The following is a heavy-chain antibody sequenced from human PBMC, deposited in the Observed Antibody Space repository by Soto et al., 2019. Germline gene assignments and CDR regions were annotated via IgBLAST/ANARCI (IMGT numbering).Heavy chain of an antibody. CDR2: IYYSGST. V-gene: IGHV4-31*03. CDR1: GGSISSGGYY. CDR3: AGVVVPAAIGGYYYYYMDV. Sequence: SETLSLTCTVSGGSISSGGYYWSWIRQHPGKGLEWIGYIYYSGSTYYNPSLKSRVTISVDTSKNQFSLKLSSVTAADTAVYYCAGVVVPAAIGGYYYYYMDVWGKGTTVTVSS. D-gene: IGHD2-2*01. J-gene: IGHJ6*03.